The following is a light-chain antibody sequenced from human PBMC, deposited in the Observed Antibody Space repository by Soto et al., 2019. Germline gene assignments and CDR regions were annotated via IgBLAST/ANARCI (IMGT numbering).Light chain of an antibody. Sequence: QSALTQPASVSGSPGQSITISCTGTSSDVGGYNYVSWYQQHPGKAPTLMIYDVSNRPSGVSNRFSGSKSGNTASLTISGVQAEDEADYHCSSYTSSSTWVFAGGTKLTVL. J-gene: IGLJ2*01. CDR2: DVS. V-gene: IGLV2-14*01. CDR1: SSDVGGYNY. CDR3: SSYTSSSTWV.